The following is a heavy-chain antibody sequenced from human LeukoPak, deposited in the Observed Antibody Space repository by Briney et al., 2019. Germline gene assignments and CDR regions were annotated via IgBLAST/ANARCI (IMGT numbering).Heavy chain of an antibody. CDR1: GFTFSSYS. CDR3: AKWHRSGSYFWFDP. D-gene: IGHD1-26*01. V-gene: IGHV3-21*04. CDR2: ISSSSSYI. Sequence: GGSLRLSCAASGFTFSSYSMNWVRQAPGKGLEWVSSISSSSSYIYSADSVKGRFTISRDNSKNTLYLQMNSLRAEDTAVYYCAKWHRSGSYFWFDPWGQGTLVTVSS. J-gene: IGHJ5*02.